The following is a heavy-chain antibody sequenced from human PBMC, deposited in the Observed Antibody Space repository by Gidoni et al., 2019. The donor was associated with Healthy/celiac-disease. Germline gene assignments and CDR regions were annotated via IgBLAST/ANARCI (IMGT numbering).Heavy chain of an antibody. CDR1: GGSISSSSYY. CDR2: IDYSGST. V-gene: IGHV4-39*01. Sequence: QLQLQASGPGLVKPSETLSITCTVSGGSISSSSYYWGWIRQPPGKGLEWIGSIDYSGSTDYNPSLKSRVTISVDTSKNQFSLKLSSVTAADTSVYYCARRRRGWVDYWGQGTLVTVSS. D-gene: IGHD6-19*01. J-gene: IGHJ4*02. CDR3: ARRRRGWVDY.